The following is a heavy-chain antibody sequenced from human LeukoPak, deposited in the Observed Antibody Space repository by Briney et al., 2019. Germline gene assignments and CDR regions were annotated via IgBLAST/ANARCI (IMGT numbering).Heavy chain of an antibody. CDR3: ARDRIAAAFRD. J-gene: IGHJ4*02. D-gene: IGHD6-13*01. V-gene: IGHV4-59*12. CDR2: IYYSGST. CDR1: GGSISSYY. Sequence: PSETLSLTCTVSGGSISSYYWSWIRQPPGKGLEWIGYIYYSGSTNYNPSLKSRVTISVDTSKNQFSLKLSSVTAADTAVYYCARDRIAAAFRDWGQGTLVTVSS.